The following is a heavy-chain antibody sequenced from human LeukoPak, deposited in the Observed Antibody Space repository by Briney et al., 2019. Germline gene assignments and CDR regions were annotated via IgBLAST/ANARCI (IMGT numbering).Heavy chain of an antibody. J-gene: IGHJ3*02. CDR2: IYYSGST. V-gene: IGHV4-39*01. Sequence: KPSETLALTCTVSGGYISSSSYYWGWIRQPPGKGLEWIGSIYYSGSTYYNPSLKSRVTISVDTSKNQFSLKLSSVTAADTAVYYCARPSWGYSLAFDIWGQGTMVTVSS. CDR3: ARPSWGYSLAFDI. CDR1: GGYISSSSYY. D-gene: IGHD5-18*01.